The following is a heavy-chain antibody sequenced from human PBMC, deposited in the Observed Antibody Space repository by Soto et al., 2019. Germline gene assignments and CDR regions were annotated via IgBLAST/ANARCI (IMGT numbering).Heavy chain of an antibody. CDR2: IYYSGST. Sequence: SETLSLTCTVSGGSISSYYWSWIRQPPGKGLEWIGYIYYSGSTNYNPSLKSRVTISVDTSKNQFSLKLSSVTAADTAVYYCASNYYDSSGPLDYGGQGTLVTVSS. CDR1: GGSISSYY. D-gene: IGHD3-22*01. J-gene: IGHJ4*02. CDR3: ASNYYDSSGPLDY. V-gene: IGHV4-59*01.